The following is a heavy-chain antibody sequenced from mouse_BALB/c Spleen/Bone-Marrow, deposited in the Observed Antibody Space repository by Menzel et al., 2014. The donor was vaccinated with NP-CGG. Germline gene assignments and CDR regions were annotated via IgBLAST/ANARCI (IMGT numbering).Heavy chain of an antibody. J-gene: IGHJ3*01. V-gene: IGHV14-3*02. CDR1: GSNIKDTY. Sequence: EVQLQQSGAELVKPGASVKLSCTASGSNIKDTYMHWVKQRPEQGLEWIGGIDPANGNTKYDPKFQGKATITADTSSNTAYLQLSSQTSEDTAVYYCASYYYGSSSFAYWGQGTMVTVSA. D-gene: IGHD1-1*01. CDR3: ASYYYGSSSFAY. CDR2: IDPANGNT.